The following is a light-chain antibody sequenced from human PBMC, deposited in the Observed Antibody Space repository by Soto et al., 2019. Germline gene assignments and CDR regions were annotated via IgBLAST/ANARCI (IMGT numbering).Light chain of an antibody. CDR3: SSYTSSSTWV. CDR1: SSNIGAGHA. CDR2: SNN. V-gene: IGLV1-40*01. J-gene: IGLJ3*02. Sequence: QAVVTQPPSVSGAPGQRVTISCTGSSSNIGAGHAVHWYQQLPGTAPKLLIHSNNNRPSGVPDRFSGSKSGTSASLAIAGLQADDEADYYCSSYTSSSTWVFGGGTKVTVL.